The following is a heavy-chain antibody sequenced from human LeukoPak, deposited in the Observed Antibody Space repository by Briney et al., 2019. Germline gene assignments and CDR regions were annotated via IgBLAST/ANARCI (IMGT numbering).Heavy chain of an antibody. CDR1: GGSISSGGYY. D-gene: IGHD2-15*01. CDR3: ARGGVVAFDI. V-gene: IGHV4-31*03. Sequence: SETLSLTCTVSGGSISSGGYYWSWIRQRPGKGLEWIGYIYYSGSTYYNPSLKSRVTISVDTSKNQFSLKLSSVTAADTAVYYCARGGVVAFDIWGQGTMVTVSS. J-gene: IGHJ3*02. CDR2: IYYSGST.